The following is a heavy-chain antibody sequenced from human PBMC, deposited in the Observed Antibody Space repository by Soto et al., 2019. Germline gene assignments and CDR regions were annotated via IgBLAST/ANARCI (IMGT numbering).Heavy chain of an antibody. J-gene: IGHJ6*03. Sequence: PGGSLRLSCAASGFPFSGYWMHWVRQAPGKGLVWVSRINGDGSRINYADSVKGRFTISRDNAENTLYLQMNGLRDEDTAVYYCARDVENDGNYYIDARGKGTTVTVSS. CDR3: ARDVENDGNYYIDA. CDR1: GFPFSGYW. CDR2: INGDGSRI. D-gene: IGHD1-1*01. V-gene: IGHV3-74*01.